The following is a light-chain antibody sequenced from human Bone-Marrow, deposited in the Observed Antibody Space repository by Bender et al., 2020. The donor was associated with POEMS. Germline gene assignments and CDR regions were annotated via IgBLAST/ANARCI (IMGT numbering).Light chain of an antibody. Sequence: QSVLTQPPSVSGAPGQRVTISCTGSSSNTGSGYDINWYQHLPGTAPKLLIYGYNNRPSGVPDRFSGSKSGTSASLAITVIHAEEEGDYYCQSYDNSLGGWVFGGGTKLTVL. CDR1: SSNTGSGYD. CDR3: QSYDNSLGGWV. CDR2: GYN. J-gene: IGLJ3*02. V-gene: IGLV1-40*01.